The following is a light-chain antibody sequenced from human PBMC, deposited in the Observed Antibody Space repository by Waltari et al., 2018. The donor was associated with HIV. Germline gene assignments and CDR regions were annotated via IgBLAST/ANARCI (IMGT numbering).Light chain of an antibody. Sequence: QSALTQPASVSGSPGQSITISCPGTSNDVGRYDYVSWYHHHPGKAPKLVIYEGTNRPSGISNRFSGSKSGNTASLTISGLQAEDEADYYCSSYVVNSTPYVFGSGTKVTVL. J-gene: IGLJ1*01. V-gene: IGLV2-14*01. CDR1: SNDVGRYDY. CDR2: EGT. CDR3: SSYVVNSTPYV.